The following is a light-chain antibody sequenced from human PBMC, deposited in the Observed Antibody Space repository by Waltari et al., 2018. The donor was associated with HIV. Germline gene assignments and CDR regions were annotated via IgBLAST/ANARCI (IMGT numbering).Light chain of an antibody. Sequence: QSVLTQPPSVSAAPGQKVTISCSGSSSNIGNNYVSWYQQLPGTAPKLLIYQNKKRPSGIPDRFSGSKSGTSVTLDITGLQTGDEADYYCGSWDSSLSAGVFGGGTKLTVL. J-gene: IGLJ2*01. CDR2: QNK. CDR1: SSNIGNNY. V-gene: IGLV1-51*02. CDR3: GSWDSSLSAGV.